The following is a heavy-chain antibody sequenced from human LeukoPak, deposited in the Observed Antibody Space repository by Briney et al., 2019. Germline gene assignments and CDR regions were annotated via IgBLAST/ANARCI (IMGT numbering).Heavy chain of an antibody. CDR2: INHWGST. D-gene: IGHD1-14*01. CDR3: ARGPYRGFVY. J-gene: IGHJ4*02. V-gene: IGHV4-34*01. CDR1: GFTFSSYA. Sequence: SCAASGFTFSSYAMSWVRQARGKGVEGVGVINHWGSTIYIPPSQSRVPISLDTCKNQLSLVLGSVTAADRAVYYCARGPYRGFVYRGEGTLVTVSS.